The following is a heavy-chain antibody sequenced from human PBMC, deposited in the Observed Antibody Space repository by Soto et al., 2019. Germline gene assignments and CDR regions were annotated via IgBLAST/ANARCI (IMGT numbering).Heavy chain of an antibody. Sequence: QVQLVQSGAEVKKPGSSVRVSCKASGGMFYSSAINWVRQAPGQGLEWMGGIVPMNGSPKYAQEFLGRVTISADEDSTTAYMDLSGLKSAETAVYYCCLGPNWTYPLTRYWGRGTLVTVSS. CDR3: CLGPNWTYPLTRY. V-gene: IGHV1-69*01. J-gene: IGHJ4*02. CDR2: IVPMNGSP. CDR1: GGMFYSSA. D-gene: IGHD2-2*01.